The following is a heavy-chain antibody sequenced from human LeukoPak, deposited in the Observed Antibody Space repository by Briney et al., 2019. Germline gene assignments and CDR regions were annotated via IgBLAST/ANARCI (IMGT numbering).Heavy chain of an antibody. Sequence: GGSLRLSCAASGFTVSSNYMNWVRQAPGKGLERVSVIYSGGSTYYADSVKGRFTISRDNSKNTLYLQMNSLRAEDTAVYFCASSDSSGGYYYYYMDVWGKGTTVTISS. V-gene: IGHV3-66*01. CDR2: IYSGGST. CDR1: GFTVSSNY. J-gene: IGHJ6*03. D-gene: IGHD6-19*01. CDR3: ASSDSSGGYYYYYMDV.